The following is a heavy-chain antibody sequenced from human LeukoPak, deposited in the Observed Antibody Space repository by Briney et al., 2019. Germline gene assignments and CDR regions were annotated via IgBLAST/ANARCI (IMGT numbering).Heavy chain of an antibody. V-gene: IGHV3-30*04. CDR2: ISYDGSNK. D-gene: IGHD2-15*01. Sequence: GGSLRLSCAASGFTFSSYAMHWVRQAPGKGLEWVAVISYDGSNKYYADSVKGRFTFSRDNSKNTLYLQMNSLRAEDTAVYYCAKDYGIVVVVAAKDYGMDVWGQGTTVTVSS. J-gene: IGHJ6*02. CDR1: GFTFSSYA. CDR3: AKDYGIVVVVAAKDYGMDV.